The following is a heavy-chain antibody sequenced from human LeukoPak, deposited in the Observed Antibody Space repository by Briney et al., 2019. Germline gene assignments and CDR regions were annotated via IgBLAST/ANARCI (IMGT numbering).Heavy chain of an antibody. CDR3: VRKNRDFNAAFDI. CDR1: GFSVSTNY. J-gene: IGHJ3*02. D-gene: IGHD1-14*01. CDR2: VYPSGAT. Sequence: GGSLRLSCAASGFSVSTNYMSWVRQAPGKGLEWVSVVYPSGATFYADSVKDRFTISRDTSRNTVVLQMNRLRAEDTAVYYCVRKNRDFNAAFDIWGQGTVVTVSS. V-gene: IGHV3-66*01.